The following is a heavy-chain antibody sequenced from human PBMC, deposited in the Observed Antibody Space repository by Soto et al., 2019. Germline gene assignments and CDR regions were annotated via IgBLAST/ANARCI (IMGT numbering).Heavy chain of an antibody. V-gene: IGHV1-46*01. Sequence: QLQLVQSGAEVKKPGASVMVSCKASGFAFTTFYLHWVRQAPGQGLECMGVINPSGDTTIYTQNFQGRIAMTRDATTSTVYLELSSVRSADTAVYFCARDRDYRQNDFFYFGMDVWGQGATVTVSS. D-gene: IGHD4-4*01. CDR3: ARDRDYRQNDFFYFGMDV. CDR1: GFAFTTFY. CDR2: INPSGDTT. J-gene: IGHJ6*02.